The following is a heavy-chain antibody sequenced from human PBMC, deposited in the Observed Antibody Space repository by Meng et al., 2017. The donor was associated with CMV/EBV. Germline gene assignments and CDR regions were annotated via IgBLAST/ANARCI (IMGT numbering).Heavy chain of an antibody. CDR1: GGTFSSYS. CDR3: ASQYCYGTSCYDYYYYYAMDV. J-gene: IGHJ6*02. D-gene: IGHD2-2*01. CDR2: IIPMLGIA. Sequence: SVKVSCKASGGTFSSYSITWVRQAPGQGLEWMGRIIPMLGIANYAQKFQGRVTITADRSTSTAYMELNSLRSEDTAVYYCASQYCYGTSCYDYYYYYAMDVWGQGTTVTVSS. V-gene: IGHV1-69*02.